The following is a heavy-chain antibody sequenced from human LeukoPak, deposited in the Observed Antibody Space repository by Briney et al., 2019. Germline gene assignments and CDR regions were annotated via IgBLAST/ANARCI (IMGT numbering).Heavy chain of an antibody. Sequence: ASVKVSCKASGGTFSSYAISWVRQAPGQGLEWMGGIIPIFGTANYAQKFQGRVTITTDESTSTAYMELSCLRSEDTAVYYCARDVAREYQLLSDYYYYMDVWGKGTTVTVSS. D-gene: IGHD2-2*01. CDR3: ARDVAREYQLLSDYYYYMDV. V-gene: IGHV1-69*05. CDR1: GGTFSSYA. CDR2: IIPIFGTA. J-gene: IGHJ6*03.